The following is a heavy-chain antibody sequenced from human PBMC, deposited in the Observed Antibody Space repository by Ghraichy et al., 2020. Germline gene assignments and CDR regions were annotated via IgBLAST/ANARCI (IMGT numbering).Heavy chain of an antibody. V-gene: IGHV3-48*02. D-gene: IGHD6-13*01. CDR2: ISSHREIV. Sequence: GGSLRLSCSASGFTFSTSIMNWVRQAPGKGLEWIAYISSHREIVKYADSVKGRFSISRDNGKASLHLQMDSLRNEDTAVYFCARESPYSSTWYDDAFDVWGPATMVTVSS. CDR1: GFTFSTSI. CDR3: ARESPYSSTWYDDAFDV. J-gene: IGHJ3*01.